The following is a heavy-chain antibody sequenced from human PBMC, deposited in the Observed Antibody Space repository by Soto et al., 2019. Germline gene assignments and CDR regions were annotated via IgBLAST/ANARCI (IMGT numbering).Heavy chain of an antibody. V-gene: IGHV4-34*02. CDR1: GGSFSDYY. CDR2: INHSGSS. J-gene: IGHJ3*02. Sequence: QVQLQQRGAGLLKPSETLSLTCAVLGGSFSDYYWTWIRQPPGKGLEWIGEINHSGSSSYNPSLKSRLTLSVDTSTKEFSLNLSSVTAADTAAYHCVRGRAFRSRVAFEIWGQGTMVTVSS. CDR3: VRGRAFRSRVAFEI. D-gene: IGHD1-26*01.